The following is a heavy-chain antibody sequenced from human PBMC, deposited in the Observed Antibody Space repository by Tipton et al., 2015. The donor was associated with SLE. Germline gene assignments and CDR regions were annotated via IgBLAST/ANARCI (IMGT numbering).Heavy chain of an antibody. J-gene: IGHJ4*02. V-gene: IGHV4-38-2*02. CDR2: IYHSGST. CDR3: ARERINDYGDGGIDY. D-gene: IGHD4-17*01. Sequence: TLSLTCAVSGYSISSGYYWGWIRQPPGKGLEWIGSIYHSGSTYYNPSLKSRVTISVDTSKNQFSLKLSSVTAADTAVYYCARERINDYGDGGIDYWGQGTLVTVSS. CDR1: GYSISSGYY.